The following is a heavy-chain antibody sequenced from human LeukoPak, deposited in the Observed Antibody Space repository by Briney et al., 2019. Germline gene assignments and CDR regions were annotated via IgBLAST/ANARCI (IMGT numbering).Heavy chain of an antibody. J-gene: IGHJ4*02. CDR2: IDSGGTT. CDR3: ARDQEQWLEYYFDY. CDR1: GFIVSTNF. V-gene: IGHV3-53*05. D-gene: IGHD6-19*01. Sequence: PGGSLRLSCAASGFIVSTNFMGWVRQAPGKGLEWVSVIDSGGTTYHADSVKGRFTISRDNSKNTLYLQMNSLRAEDTAVYYCARDQEQWLEYYFDYWGQGTLVTVSS.